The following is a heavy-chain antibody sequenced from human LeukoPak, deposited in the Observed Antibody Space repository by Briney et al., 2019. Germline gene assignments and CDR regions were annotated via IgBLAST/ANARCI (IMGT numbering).Heavy chain of an antibody. CDR3: ASQWSQSY. CDR1: GFIFCDYT. CDR2: ISASGAV. J-gene: IGHJ4*02. V-gene: IGHV3-69-1*01. Sequence: GRTLRPSRAASGFIFCDYTMDWGCQTPEKGLECVSSISASGAVYYGDSPTGRFTISRDNGTNSLYLQMRSLKVADTAVYYCASQWSQSYWGQGPLLTVSS. D-gene: IGHD2-15*01.